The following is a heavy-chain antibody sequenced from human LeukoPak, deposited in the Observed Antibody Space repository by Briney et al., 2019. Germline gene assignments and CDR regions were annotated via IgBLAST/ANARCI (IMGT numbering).Heavy chain of an antibody. V-gene: IGHV3-30*18. J-gene: IGHJ4*02. D-gene: IGHD3-22*01. CDR2: ISIDGNNK. Sequence: QPGGSLRLSCAASGFTFSDYVMHWVRQAPGKGLEWVSVISIDGNNKYYGDTLKGRFTISRDNSKKTLYLQMNSLRAEDTALYYCAKNYYDSSGHFDHWGQGTLVTVS. CDR1: GFTFSDYV. CDR3: AKNYYDSSGHFDH.